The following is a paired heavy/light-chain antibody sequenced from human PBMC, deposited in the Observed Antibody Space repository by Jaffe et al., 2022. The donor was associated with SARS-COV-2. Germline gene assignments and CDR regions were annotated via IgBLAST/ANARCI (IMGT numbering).Light chain of an antibody. CDR1: QSLLYSNGYNY. J-gene: IGKJ2*03. CDR3: MQALQTPPG. CDR2: LGS. Sequence: DIVMTQSPLSLPVTPGEPASISCRSSQSLLYSNGYNYLNWYLQKPGQSPQLLIYLGSNRASGVPDRFSGSGSGTDFTLKISRVEAEDVGVYYCMQALQTPPGFGQGTKLEIK. V-gene: IGKV2-28*01.
Heavy chain of an antibody. Sequence: QVQLVESGGGSVKPGGSLRLSCAASGITLSDHYMSWIRQAPGKGLEWVSYISSSSSYTDYADSVKGRFTISRDNAKNSLYLQMHSLRAEDTAVYYCATEGGVYVGSHWPDYWGQGTLVTVSS. CDR3: ATEGGVYVGSHWPDY. J-gene: IGHJ4*02. CDR1: GITLSDHY. CDR2: ISSSSSYT. V-gene: IGHV3-11*06. D-gene: IGHD1-26*01.